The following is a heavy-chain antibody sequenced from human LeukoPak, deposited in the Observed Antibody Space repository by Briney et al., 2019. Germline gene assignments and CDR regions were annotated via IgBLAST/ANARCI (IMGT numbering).Heavy chain of an antibody. CDR3: ARGFDGNFDY. CDR1: GFTLSNYA. Sequence: GGSLRLSCAASGFTLSNYAMTWVRQAPGKGLEWVSGINWNGDNTDYADSVKGRFTISRDNAKNSLYLQMNSLRAEDTALYYCARGFDGNFDYWGQGTLVTVSP. V-gene: IGHV3-20*04. D-gene: IGHD3-9*01. J-gene: IGHJ4*02. CDR2: INWNGDNT.